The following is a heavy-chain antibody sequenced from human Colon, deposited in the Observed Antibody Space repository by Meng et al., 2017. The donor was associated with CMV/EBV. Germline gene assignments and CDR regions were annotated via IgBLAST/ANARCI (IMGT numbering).Heavy chain of an antibody. J-gene: IGHJ5*02. CDR2: IYYSGWT. V-gene: IGHV4-61*08. CDR3: ARDRGLLRWEPLGCFDA. Sequence: SETLSRTCTVSGDSVSSSAYHWSWIRQPPGKGLEWLGYIYYSGWTNYNPSLKSRVTISTDTSTNQFSLTLKSLTAADTAVYSCARDRGLLRWEPLGCFDAWGQGALVTVSS. CDR1: GDSVSSSAYH. D-gene: IGHD1-26*01.